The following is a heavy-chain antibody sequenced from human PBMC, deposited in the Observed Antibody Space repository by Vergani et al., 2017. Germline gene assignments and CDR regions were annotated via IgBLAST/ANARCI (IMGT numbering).Heavy chain of an antibody. D-gene: IGHD3-3*01. CDR1: GYTFTSYA. Sequence: QVQLVQSGAEVKKPGASVKVSCKASGYTFTSYAMHWVRQAPGQRLEWMGWINAGNGNTKYSQKFQGRVTITRDTSASTAYMELSRLRSEETAVYYCARGDFWSGYYTGYDYYMDVWGKGTTVTVSS. J-gene: IGHJ6*03. CDR3: ARGDFWSGYYTGYDYYMDV. V-gene: IGHV1-3*01. CDR2: INAGNGNT.